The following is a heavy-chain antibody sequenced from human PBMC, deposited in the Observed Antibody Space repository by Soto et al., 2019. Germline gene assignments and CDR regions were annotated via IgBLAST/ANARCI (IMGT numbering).Heavy chain of an antibody. J-gene: IGHJ4*02. CDR2: IIPIFGTA. D-gene: IGHD2-2*01. Sequence: SVKVSCKASGGTFSSYAISCVRQAPGQGLEWMGGIIPIFGTANYAQKFQGRVTITADKSTSTAYMELSSLRSEDTAVYYCARNAGGMPLDYWGQGTLVTVSS. V-gene: IGHV1-69*06. CDR3: ARNAGGMPLDY. CDR1: GGTFSSYA.